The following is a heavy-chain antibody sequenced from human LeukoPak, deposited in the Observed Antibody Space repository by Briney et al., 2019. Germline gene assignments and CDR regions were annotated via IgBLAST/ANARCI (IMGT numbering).Heavy chain of an antibody. J-gene: IGHJ6*04. D-gene: IGHD3-10*02. Sequence: GGSLRLSCAASGFTFNDYGMSWVRQAPGKGLEWVSYISSSGSTIYYADSVKGRFTISRDNAKNSLYLQMNSLRAEDTAVYYCAELGITMIGGVWGKGTTVTISS. CDR2: ISSSGSTI. V-gene: IGHV3-48*03. CDR3: AELGITMIGGV. CDR1: GFTFNDYG.